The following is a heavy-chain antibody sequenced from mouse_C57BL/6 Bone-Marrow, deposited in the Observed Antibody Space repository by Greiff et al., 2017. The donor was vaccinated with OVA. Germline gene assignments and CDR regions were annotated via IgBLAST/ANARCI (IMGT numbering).Heavy chain of an antibody. CDR2: IDPETGDT. V-gene: IGHV14-4*01. CDR3: TTYIRY. J-gene: IGHJ2*01. CDR1: GFNIKDDY. Sequence: VQLQQSGAELVRPGASVTLSCTASGFNIKDDYMHWVKQRPEQGLEWIGWIDPETGDTEYASKFQGKATITADTSSNTAYLQLSSLTSEDTAVYYCTTYIRYWGQGTTLTVAS.